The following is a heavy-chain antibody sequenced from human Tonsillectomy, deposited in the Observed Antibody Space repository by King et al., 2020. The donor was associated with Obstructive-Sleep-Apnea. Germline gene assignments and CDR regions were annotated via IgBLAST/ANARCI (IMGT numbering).Heavy chain of an antibody. CDR2: ITWDGGSK. V-gene: IGHV3-43D*04. CDR1: GFTFDDFA. J-gene: IGHJ4*02. CDR3: ARGPDYFDSTVYFHY. Sequence: VQLVESGGGVVQPGGSLRLSCAASGFTFDDFAMHWVRQVPGKGLEWVSLITWDGGSKYYADSVKGRFTISRDNGENSLYLQMNSLRAEDTALYFCARGPDYFDSTVYFHYWRQGTLVTVSS. D-gene: IGHD3-22*01.